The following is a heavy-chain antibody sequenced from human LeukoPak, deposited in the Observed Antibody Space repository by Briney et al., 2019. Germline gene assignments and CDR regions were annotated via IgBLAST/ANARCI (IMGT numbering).Heavy chain of an antibody. V-gene: IGHV4-34*01. J-gene: IGHJ4*02. CDR1: DGSFSAYY. CDR2: INHSGST. CDR3: EGITMPRGFDY. Sequence: VSDGSFSAYYWSWLRQPPGKGLEWIGEINHSGSTNYNSSLKSRVTISVDTSKNQFSLKLSSVTAADTAVYYCEGITMPRGFDYWGQGTLVTVSS. D-gene: IGHD3-10*01.